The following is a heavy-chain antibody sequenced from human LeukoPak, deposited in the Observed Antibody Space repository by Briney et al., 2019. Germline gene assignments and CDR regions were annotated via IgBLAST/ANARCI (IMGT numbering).Heavy chain of an antibody. CDR1: GFTFSSYA. V-gene: IGHV3-30*14. J-gene: IGHJ4*02. D-gene: IGHD6-13*01. Sequence: GGSLRLSCAASGFTFSSYAMHWVRQAPGKGLEWVAVISYDGSNKYYADSVKGRFTISRDNSKNTLYLQMNSLRAEDTAVYYCARGRGIGSSCRPFDYWGQGTLVTVSS. CDR2: ISYDGSNK. CDR3: ARGRGIGSSCRPFDY.